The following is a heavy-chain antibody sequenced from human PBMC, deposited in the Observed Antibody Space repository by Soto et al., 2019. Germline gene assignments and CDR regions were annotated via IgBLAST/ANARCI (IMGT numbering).Heavy chain of an antibody. CDR3: AKGMVTATTGYGFDI. CDR2: ISSSGGSL. J-gene: IGHJ3*02. Sequence: EVQVLESGGGLVQPGGSLRLSCAASGFIFSSYAMGWVRQAPGKGLEWVSSISSSGGSLYYADSLKGRFTISRDNSKNTVFLLMYSLRVEDTAVYYCAKGMVTATTGYGFDIWGQGTMVTVSS. D-gene: IGHD2-21*02. V-gene: IGHV3-23*01. CDR1: GFIFSSYA.